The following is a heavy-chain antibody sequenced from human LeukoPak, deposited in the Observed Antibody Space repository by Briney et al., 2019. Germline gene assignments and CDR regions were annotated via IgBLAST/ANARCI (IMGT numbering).Heavy chain of an antibody. V-gene: IGHV3-48*03. Sequence: AGSLRLSCAASGFTFSNYEMDWLGQAPGQGRKGSSHISSTSDIIQYADPVGGRFTISRDNAKKSLYLQMNSPRDEDTAVYYCAKDATAALGTVYMDVWGKGTTVTISS. CDR3: AKDATAALGTVYMDV. CDR1: GFTFSNYE. CDR2: ISSTSDII. D-gene: IGHD6-13*01. J-gene: IGHJ6*03.